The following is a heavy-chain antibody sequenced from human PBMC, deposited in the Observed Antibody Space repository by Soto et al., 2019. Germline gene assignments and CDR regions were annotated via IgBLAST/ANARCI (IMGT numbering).Heavy chain of an antibody. D-gene: IGHD6-13*01. CDR1: GFSLNGYA. CDR3: ARDPSVGSTFYYYMDV. CDR2: ISSSSGAI. V-gene: IGHV3-48*01. Sequence: EVQLVESGGGLAQPGGSLRLSCAASGFSLNGYAMNWVRQAPGRGLEWVSYISSSSGAIDYADSVKGRFTVSRDNAKNLLYLQMNSLRAEGTALYYCARDPSVGSTFYYYMDVWGEGTPVTVSS. J-gene: IGHJ6*03.